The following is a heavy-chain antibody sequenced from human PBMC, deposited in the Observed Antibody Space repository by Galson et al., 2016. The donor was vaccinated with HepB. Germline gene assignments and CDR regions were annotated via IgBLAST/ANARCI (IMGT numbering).Heavy chain of an antibody. Sequence: SLRLSCAASGFTFDSYAVSWVRQAPGKGLEWVSAITASGHNTYYIGSVKGRFTISRDSSKNTLYLQMSSLRVEDTAVYYCAKVGRFWADNGMDGWGQGTTVIVSS. J-gene: IGHJ6*02. D-gene: IGHD3-3*01. CDR3: AKVGRFWADNGMDG. CDR1: GFTFDSYA. V-gene: IGHV3-23*01. CDR2: ITASGHNT.